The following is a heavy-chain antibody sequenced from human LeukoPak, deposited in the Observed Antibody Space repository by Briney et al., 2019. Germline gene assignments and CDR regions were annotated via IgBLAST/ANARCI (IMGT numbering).Heavy chain of an antibody. D-gene: IGHD3-22*01. V-gene: IGHV1-18*01. Sequence: GASVKVSCKASGYTFTSYGISWVRQAPGQGLEWMGWISAYNGNTNYAQKLQGRVTMTTDTSTSTAYMELRSLRSDDTAVYYCAREPLNYYDSSGYETDYWGQGTLVTVSS. CDR1: GYTFTSYG. CDR2: ISAYNGNT. J-gene: IGHJ4*02. CDR3: AREPLNYYDSSGYETDY.